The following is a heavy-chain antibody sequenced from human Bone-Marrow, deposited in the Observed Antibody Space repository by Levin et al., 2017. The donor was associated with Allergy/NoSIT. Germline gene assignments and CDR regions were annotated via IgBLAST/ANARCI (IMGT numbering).Heavy chain of an antibody. CDR1: GFTFSDYS. J-gene: IGHJ4*02. D-gene: IGHD3-10*01. Sequence: GGSLRLSCAASGFTFSDYSMSWIRQSPEKGLEWVSFIATNGAMYYGDSVKGRFAISWDNSKNSLYLQMNNVRVEDTAVYYCAKTLSGRFFSEGWAFPPEGWGQGALVTVSS. V-gene: IGHV3-11*01. CDR2: IATNGAM. CDR3: AKTLSGRFFSEGWAFPPEG.